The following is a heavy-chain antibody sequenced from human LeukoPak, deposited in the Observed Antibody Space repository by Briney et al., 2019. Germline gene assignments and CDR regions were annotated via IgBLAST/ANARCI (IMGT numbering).Heavy chain of an antibody. D-gene: IGHD6-13*01. Sequence: ASVKVSCKASGYTFTSYGISWVRQAPGQGLEWMGWISAYNGNTNYAQKLQGRVTMTTDTSTSTAYMELRSLRSDDTAVYYCARVGAAAGTLGVFDYWGREPWSPSPQ. J-gene: IGHJ4*02. CDR1: GYTFTSYG. CDR2: ISAYNGNT. CDR3: ARVGAAAGTLGVFDY. V-gene: IGHV1-18*01.